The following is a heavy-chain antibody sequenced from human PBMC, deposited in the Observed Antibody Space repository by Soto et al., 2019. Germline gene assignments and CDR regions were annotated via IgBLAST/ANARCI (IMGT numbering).Heavy chain of an antibody. V-gene: IGHV4-39*01. CDR1: GASTSSSSYY. CDR2: IHSSGST. CDR3: ARLGVTIRRFQFDD. Sequence: QLQLQESGPGLVKPSETLSLTCTVSGASTSSSSYYWGWIRQPPGKGLQWIGHIHSSGSTSYSPSLKSRVSLSVHTSRNQFSLKLSSVTAADTAVYYCARLGVTIRRFQFDDWGLGTLVTVSS. D-gene: IGHD3-3*01. J-gene: IGHJ4*02.